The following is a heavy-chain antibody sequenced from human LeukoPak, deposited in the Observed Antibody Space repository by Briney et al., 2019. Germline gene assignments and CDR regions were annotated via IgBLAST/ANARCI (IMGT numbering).Heavy chain of an antibody. Sequence: SETLSLACAVYGGSFSGYYWSWIRQPPGKGLEWIGEINHSGSTNYNPSLKSRVTISVDTSKNQFSLNLSSVTAADTAVYYCARTAAAGIYYYYYGMDVWGQGTTVTVSS. CDR2: INHSGST. D-gene: IGHD6-13*01. J-gene: IGHJ6*02. CDR1: GGSFSGYY. V-gene: IGHV4-34*01. CDR3: ARTAAAGIYYYYYGMDV.